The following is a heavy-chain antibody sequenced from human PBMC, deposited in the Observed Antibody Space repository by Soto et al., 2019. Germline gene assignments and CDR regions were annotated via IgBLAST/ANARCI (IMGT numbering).Heavy chain of an antibody. CDR1: GGSISSYY. CDR3: ARVPGLGYYFDY. D-gene: IGHD7-27*01. V-gene: IGHV4-59*01. CDR2: IYYSGST. Sequence: SETLSLTCTVSGGSISSYYWSWIRQPPGKGLEWIGYIYYSGSTNYNPSLKSRVTISVDTSKNQFSLKLSSVTAADTAVYYCARVPGLGYYFDYWGQGTLVTVSS. J-gene: IGHJ4*02.